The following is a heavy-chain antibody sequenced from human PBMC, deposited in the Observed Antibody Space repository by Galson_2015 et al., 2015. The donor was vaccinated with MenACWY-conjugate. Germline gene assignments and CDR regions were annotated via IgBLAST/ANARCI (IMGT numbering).Heavy chain of an antibody. Sequence: SLRLSCAASGFTFSNYDMHWVREAGGKGLEWVSGISTGGDTYYSGSVKGRFTISGENAKNSLYLQMDSLRPGDTAIYYCVRGFLSRDKWNGLGLDVWGKGTTVIVSS. J-gene: IGHJ6*04. V-gene: IGHV3-13*01. CDR3: VRGFLSRDKWNGLGLDV. CDR1: GFTFSNYD. CDR2: ISTGGDT. D-gene: IGHD1-20*01.